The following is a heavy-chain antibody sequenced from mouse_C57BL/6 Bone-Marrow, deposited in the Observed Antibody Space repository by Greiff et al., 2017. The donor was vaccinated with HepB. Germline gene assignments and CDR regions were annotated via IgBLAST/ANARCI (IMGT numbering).Heavy chain of an antibody. D-gene: IGHD2-5*01. J-gene: IGHJ1*03. Sequence: EVHLVESGGGLVQPGGSMKLSCVASGFTFSNYWMNWVRQSPEKGLEWVAQIRLKSDNYATHYAEAVKGRFTISRDDSKSSVYLQMNNLRAEDTGIYYCSGDSNYNWYFAVWGTGTTVTVSS. V-gene: IGHV6-3*01. CDR3: SGDSNYNWYFAV. CDR2: IRLKSDNYAT. CDR1: GFTFSNYW.